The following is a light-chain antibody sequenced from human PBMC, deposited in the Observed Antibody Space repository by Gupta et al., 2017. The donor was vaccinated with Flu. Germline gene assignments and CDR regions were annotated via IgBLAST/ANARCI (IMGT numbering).Light chain of an antibody. CDR3: SSYTSSTTPVV. V-gene: IGLV2-14*03. Sequence: QSALTQPASLSGSPGQAITIPCTGTSSDVGGYNFVSWYQQHPGKGPKLMIYDVSNRPSGVSNRFSGSKSGNTASLSISGLQAEDEADYYCSSYTSSTTPVVFGGGTKLTVL. J-gene: IGLJ2*01. CDR1: SSDVGGYNF. CDR2: DVS.